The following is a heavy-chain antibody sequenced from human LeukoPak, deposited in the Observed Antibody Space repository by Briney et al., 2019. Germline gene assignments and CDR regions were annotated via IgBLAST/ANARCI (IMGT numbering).Heavy chain of an antibody. D-gene: IGHD3-9*01. CDR2: ISSSGSTI. Sequence: GGSLRLSCAASGFTFSSYEMNWVRQAPGKGLEWVSYISSSGSTIYYADSVKGRFTISRDNAKNSLYLQMNSLRAEDTAVYYCARAPYIDWLLELDYWSQGTLVTVSP. CDR1: GFTFSSYE. CDR3: ARAPYIDWLLELDY. V-gene: IGHV3-48*03. J-gene: IGHJ4*02.